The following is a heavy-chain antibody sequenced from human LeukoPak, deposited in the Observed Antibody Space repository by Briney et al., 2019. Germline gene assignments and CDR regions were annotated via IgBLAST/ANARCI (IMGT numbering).Heavy chain of an antibody. J-gene: IGHJ5*02. CDR1: GFTFSNAW. Sequence: KTGGSLRLSCAASGFTFSNAWMSWVRQAPGKGLEWVGRIESKTDGGTTDYAAPVKGRFTISRDDSKNTLYLQMNSLKTEDTAVYYCTTAAGIIDRWGQGTLVTVSS. V-gene: IGHV3-15*04. D-gene: IGHD6-13*01. CDR2: IESKTDGGTT. CDR3: TTAAGIIDR.